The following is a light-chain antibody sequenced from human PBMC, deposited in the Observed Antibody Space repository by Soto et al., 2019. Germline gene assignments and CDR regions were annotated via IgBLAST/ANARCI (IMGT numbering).Light chain of an antibody. CDR3: QQYDNLPLI. V-gene: IGKV1-33*01. J-gene: IGKJ5*01. CDR2: DAS. CDR1: QDIRKY. Sequence: IEMTQSPSSLSASVGDRVTITCQATQDIRKYLNWYKQKPGKAPKLLIYDASSLETGVPSRFSGSGSGTDFTLTISSLKPEDFETYYCQQYDNLPLIFGQGTRLEIK.